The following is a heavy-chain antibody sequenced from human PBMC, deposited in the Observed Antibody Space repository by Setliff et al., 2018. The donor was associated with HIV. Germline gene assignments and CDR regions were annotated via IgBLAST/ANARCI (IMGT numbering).Heavy chain of an antibody. CDR3: ARVSSFNKIIREAFDI. CDR2: INPNRGDT. V-gene: IGHV1-2*06. D-gene: IGHD3-10*01. Sequence: GASVKVSCKGFTGYFIHWVRKAPGQGLEWMGQINPNRGDTTSHHKFADRLIMSRDTSLTTVYMELISLRSDDTAVYYCARVSSFNKIIREAFDIWGQGTLFTVSS. J-gene: IGHJ3*02. CDR1: TGYF.